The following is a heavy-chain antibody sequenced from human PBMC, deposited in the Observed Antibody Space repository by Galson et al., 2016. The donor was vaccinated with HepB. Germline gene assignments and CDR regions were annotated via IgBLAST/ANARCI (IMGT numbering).Heavy chain of an antibody. CDR2: ITSRSNYR. Sequence: SLRLSCAASRFTFSSYSMNWVRQAPGKGLEWISSITSRSNYRYYADSVKGRFTISRDNSKNTLYLQMDSLRAEDTAVSYCAKRGGLDYYFDYWGQGTLVTVSS. V-gene: IGHV3-21*01. CDR1: RFTFSSYS. CDR3: AKRGGLDYYFDY. J-gene: IGHJ4*02. D-gene: IGHD3-16*01.